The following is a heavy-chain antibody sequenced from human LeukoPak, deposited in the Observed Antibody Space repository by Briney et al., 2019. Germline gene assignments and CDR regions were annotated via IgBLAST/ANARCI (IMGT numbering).Heavy chain of an antibody. V-gene: IGHV3-21*01. J-gene: IGHJ4*02. CDR2: ISSSSSYI. Sequence: GGSLRLSCAASGFTFSSYSMNWVRQAPGEGLEWVSSISSSSSYIYYADSVKGRFTISRDNAKNSLYLQMNSLRAEDTAVYYCARGRIAVAGTDFDYWGQGTLVTVSS. D-gene: IGHD6-19*01. CDR1: GFTFSSYS. CDR3: ARGRIAVAGTDFDY.